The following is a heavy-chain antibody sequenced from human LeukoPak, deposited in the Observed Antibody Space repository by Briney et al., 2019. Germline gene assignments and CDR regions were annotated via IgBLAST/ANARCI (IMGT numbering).Heavy chain of an antibody. D-gene: IGHD6-19*01. CDR2: ISAYNGNT. Sequence: ASVKVSCKASGYTFTSYGISWVRQAPGQGLEWMGWISAYNGNTNYAQKLQGRVTMTTDTSTSTAYMELRSLRSDDTAVYYCARGRGSGWPFYYYYYMDVWGKGTTVTISS. CDR1: GYTFTSYG. J-gene: IGHJ6*03. CDR3: ARGRGSGWPFYYYYYMDV. V-gene: IGHV1-18*01.